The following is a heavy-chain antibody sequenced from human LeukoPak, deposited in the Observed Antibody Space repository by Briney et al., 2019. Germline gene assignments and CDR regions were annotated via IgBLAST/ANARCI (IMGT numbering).Heavy chain of an antibody. D-gene: IGHD3-3*01. V-gene: IGHV3-23*01. CDR3: AKDGVAFWSGYSGYYYMDV. Sequence: PGGSLRLSCAASGFTFSSYAMSWVRQAPGKGLEWVSAISGSGGSTYYADSVKGRLTISRDNSKNTLYLQMNGLRAEDTAVYYCAKDGVAFWSGYSGYYYMDVWGKGTTVTVSS. J-gene: IGHJ6*03. CDR1: GFTFSSYA. CDR2: ISGSGGST.